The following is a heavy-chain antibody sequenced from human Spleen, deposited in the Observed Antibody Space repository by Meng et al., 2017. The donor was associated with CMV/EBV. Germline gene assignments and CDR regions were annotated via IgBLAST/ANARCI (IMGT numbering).Heavy chain of an antibody. CDR1: GYTFTGYY. D-gene: IGHD5/OR15-5a*01. CDR3: AREGWHLRLAADN. J-gene: IGHJ4*02. V-gene: IGHV1-2*02. Sequence: CNASGYTFTGYYMHWVRQAPGQGLEWMGWINPNSGGTNYAQKFQGRVTMTRDTSITTAYMVLSRLRSDDTAVYYCAREGWHLRLAADNWGQGTLVTVSS. CDR2: INPNSGGT.